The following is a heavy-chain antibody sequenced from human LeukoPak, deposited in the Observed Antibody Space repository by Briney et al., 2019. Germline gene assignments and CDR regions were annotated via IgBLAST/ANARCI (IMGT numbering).Heavy chain of an antibody. D-gene: IGHD3-10*01. CDR2: INHSGGT. CDR3: ARGITMVRGINWFDP. J-gene: IGHJ5*02. V-gene: IGHV4-34*01. Sequence: PSETLSLTCAVYGGSFSGYYWSWIRQPPGKGLEWIGEINHSGGTNYNPSLKSRVAISVDTSKNQFSLKLSSVTAADTAVYYCARGITMVRGINWFDPWGQGTLVTVSS. CDR1: GGSFSGYY.